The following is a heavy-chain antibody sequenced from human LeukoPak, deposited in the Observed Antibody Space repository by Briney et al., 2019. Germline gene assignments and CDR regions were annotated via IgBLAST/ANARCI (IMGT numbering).Heavy chain of an antibody. Sequence: GASVKVSCKASGYSFTNYGISWVRQAPGQGLEWMGWISPYNDNTNYAQKFQGRVTVTTDTSTTTAYMELRSLTSDDTALYYCARVKKLLPEFEHWGQGSLLTVSS. J-gene: IGHJ1*01. CDR1: GYSFTNYG. CDR3: ARVKKLLPEFEH. V-gene: IGHV1-18*01. CDR2: ISPYNDNT. D-gene: IGHD2-15*01.